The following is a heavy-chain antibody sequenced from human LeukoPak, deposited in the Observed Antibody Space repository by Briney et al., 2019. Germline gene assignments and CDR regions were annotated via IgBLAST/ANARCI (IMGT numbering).Heavy chain of an antibody. CDR1: GFTFSDYY. Sequence: GGSLRLSCAASGFTFSDYYMNWIRQAPGKGLEWVSYISSSSSHTKYADSVKGRFTISRDNSKNTLYLQMNSLRAEDTAVYYCAKEPKPRPTVGYFQHWGQGTLVTVSS. D-gene: IGHD1-14*01. CDR2: ISSSSSHT. J-gene: IGHJ1*01. V-gene: IGHV3-11*06. CDR3: AKEPKPRPTVGYFQH.